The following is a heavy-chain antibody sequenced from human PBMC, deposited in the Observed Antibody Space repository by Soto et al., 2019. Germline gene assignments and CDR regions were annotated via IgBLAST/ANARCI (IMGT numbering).Heavy chain of an antibody. CDR3: ARDQWIQLWLDAFDI. Sequence: VQLVESGGGVVQPGRSLRLSCAASGFTFSSYSMNWVRQAPGKGLEWVSYISSSSSTIYYADSVKGRFTISRDNAKNSLYLQMNSLRDEDTAVYYCARDQWIQLWLDAFDIWGQGTMVTVSS. D-gene: IGHD5-18*01. CDR1: GFTFSSYS. V-gene: IGHV3-48*02. J-gene: IGHJ3*02. CDR2: ISSSSSTI.